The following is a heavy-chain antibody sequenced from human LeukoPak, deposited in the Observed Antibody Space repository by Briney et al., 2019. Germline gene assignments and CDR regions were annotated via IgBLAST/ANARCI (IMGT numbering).Heavy chain of an antibody. CDR2: RKRDGSES. CDR3: ARDSNYYDSSAYYDTFDI. D-gene: IGHD3-22*01. V-gene: IGHV3-7*01. CDR1: GFTFSTYW. J-gene: IGHJ3*02. Sequence: GGSLRLSCEASGFTFSTYWMTWVRQAPGKGLEWVANRKRDGSESHYVDSVRGRFTISRDNAKNSLYLQMSSLRAEDTAMYYCARDSNYYDSSAYYDTFDIWGQGTMVTVSS.